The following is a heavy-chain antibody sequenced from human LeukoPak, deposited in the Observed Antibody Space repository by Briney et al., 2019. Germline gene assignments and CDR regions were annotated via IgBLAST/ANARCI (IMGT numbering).Heavy chain of an antibody. J-gene: IGHJ4*02. Sequence: GGSLRLSCAASGFSFSNYWMHWVRQPPGKGLVWVSRITTDESSTHYAASVNGRFTISRDNAKSTVYLQMNSLTPEDTAVYYCARDGGTSTPFDYWGQGTLVTVSS. CDR3: ARDGGTSTPFDY. V-gene: IGHV3-74*01. CDR1: GFSFSNYW. D-gene: IGHD2-15*01. CDR2: ITTDESST.